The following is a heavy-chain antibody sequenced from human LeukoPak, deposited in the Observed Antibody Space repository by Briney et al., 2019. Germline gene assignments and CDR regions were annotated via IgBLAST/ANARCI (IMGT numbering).Heavy chain of an antibody. CDR3: ARDGSERPSLYGMDV. J-gene: IGHJ6*02. V-gene: IGHV3-30-3*01. CDR1: GFTFSSYA. CDR2: ISYDGSNK. Sequence: GRSLRLSCAASGFTFSSYAMHWVRQAPGKGLEWVAVISYDGSNKYYADSVKGRFTISRDNSKNTLYLQMNGLRAEDTAVYYCARDGSERPSLYGMDVWGQGTTVTVSS. D-gene: IGHD3-10*01.